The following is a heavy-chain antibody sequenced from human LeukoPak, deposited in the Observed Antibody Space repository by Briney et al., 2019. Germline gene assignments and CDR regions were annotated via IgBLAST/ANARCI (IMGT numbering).Heavy chain of an antibody. V-gene: IGHV3-21*04. CDR1: GFTFSSYS. CDR2: ISSSSSYI. J-gene: IGHJ4*02. D-gene: IGHD2-15*01. CDR3: VRDPTRAECRSGSCYLDY. Sequence: PGGSLRLSCAASGFTFSSYSMNWVRQAPGKGLEWVSSISSSSSYIYYADSVEGRFTISRDNAKNSLYLQMNSLRAEDTAVYYCVRDPTRAECRSGSCYLDYWGQGALVSVSS.